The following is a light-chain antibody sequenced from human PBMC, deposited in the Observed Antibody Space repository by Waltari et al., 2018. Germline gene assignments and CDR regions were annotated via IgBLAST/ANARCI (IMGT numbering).Light chain of an antibody. CDR3: QQYYSTPLT. Sequence: DIVMIQSPESLAVSLGERATINCKSSESVLYSANNKHHLAWYQQKPGQPPKLLLYWASTRKSGVPDRFSGSGSETDFTLTVTSLQAEDAAVYYCQQYYSTPLTFGGGTRVEI. V-gene: IGKV4-1*01. J-gene: IGKJ4*01. CDR2: WAS. CDR1: ESVLYSANNKHH.